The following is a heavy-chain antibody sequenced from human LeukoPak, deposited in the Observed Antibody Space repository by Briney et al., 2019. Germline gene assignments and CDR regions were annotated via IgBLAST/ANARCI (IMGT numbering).Heavy chain of an antibody. CDR3: ARGQAGRDAFDI. J-gene: IGHJ3*02. D-gene: IGHD6-19*01. V-gene: IGHV4-59*01. CDR2: IYYSGST. CDR1: GGSISSDY. Sequence: SETLSLTCTVSGGSISSDYWSWIRQPPGKGLEWIGYIYYSGSTNYNPSLKSRVTISVDTSKNQFSLKLSSVTAADTAVYYCARGQAGRDAFDIWGQGTMVTVSS.